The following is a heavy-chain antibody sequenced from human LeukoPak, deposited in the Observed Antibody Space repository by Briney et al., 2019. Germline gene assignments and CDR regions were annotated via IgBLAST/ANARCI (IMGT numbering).Heavy chain of an antibody. D-gene: IGHD4/OR15-4a*01. V-gene: IGHV3-30*18. CDR3: AKDPSPGVLRTLLSSWFDP. Sequence: GGSLRLSCAASGFTFSSYGMHWVRQAPGKGLEWVAVISYDGSNKYYADSVKGRFTISRDNSKNTLYLQMNSLRAEDTAVYYCAKDPSPGVLRTLLSSWFDPWGQGTLVTVSS. CDR1: GFTFSSYG. J-gene: IGHJ5*02. CDR2: ISYDGSNK.